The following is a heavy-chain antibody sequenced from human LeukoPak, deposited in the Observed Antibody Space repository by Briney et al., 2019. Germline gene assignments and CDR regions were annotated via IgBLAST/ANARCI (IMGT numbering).Heavy chain of an antibody. J-gene: IGHJ4*02. Sequence: ASVKVSCKASGYTFTGYYMHWVRQAPGQGLEWMGWINPNSGGTNYAQKFQGRVTMTRDTSISTAYMELSRLRSDDTAVYYCARGIAEAVASLDYWGQGTLVTVSS. CDR3: ARGIAEAVASLDY. D-gene: IGHD6-19*01. CDR1: GYTFTGYY. CDR2: INPNSGGT. V-gene: IGHV1-2*02.